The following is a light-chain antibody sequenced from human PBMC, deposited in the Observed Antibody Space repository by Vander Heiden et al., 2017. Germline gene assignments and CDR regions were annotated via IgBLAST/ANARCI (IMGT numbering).Light chain of an antibody. CDR1: QSISSW. V-gene: IGKV1-5*01. Sequence: IPISQSPSPLSASLGDRVIITCRARQSISSWLAWYQQKPGKAPKLLIYDASSLESGVPSRFSGSGSGTEFTLTISSLLPDDFATYYCQQYNSYSPLTFGGGTKVEIK. CDR3: QQYNSYSPLT. CDR2: DAS. J-gene: IGKJ4*01.